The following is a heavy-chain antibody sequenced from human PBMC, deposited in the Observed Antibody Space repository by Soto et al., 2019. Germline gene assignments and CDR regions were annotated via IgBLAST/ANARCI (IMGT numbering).Heavy chain of an antibody. CDR2: IYYSGST. CDR1: GGSPSSYY. CDR3: ARHFSVDYFDY. V-gene: IGHV4-59*08. J-gene: IGHJ4*02. Sequence: SETLSLTCVVSGGSPSSYYWSWIRQPPGKGLEWIGYIYYSGSTYYNPSLKSRVTISVDRSKNQFSLKLSSVTAADTAVYYCARHFSVDYFDYWGQGALVTVSS.